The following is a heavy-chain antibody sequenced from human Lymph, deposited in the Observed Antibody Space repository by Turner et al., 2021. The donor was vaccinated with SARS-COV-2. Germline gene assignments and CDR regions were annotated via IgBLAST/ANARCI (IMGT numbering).Heavy chain of an antibody. CDR2: IIPILGRA. V-gene: IGHV1-69*10. CDR3: ARRHSGNYDAFDI. D-gene: IGHD1-26*01. Sequence: QVQLVQSGAEVKKPGSSVKVSCKASGGTFSTYVISWVRQASGQGLEWMVGIIPILGRANYAQKFQGRVTITADKSTSTAYMELSSLRSEDTAVYHCARRHSGNYDAFDIWGQGTMVTVSS. CDR1: GGTFSTYV. J-gene: IGHJ3*02.